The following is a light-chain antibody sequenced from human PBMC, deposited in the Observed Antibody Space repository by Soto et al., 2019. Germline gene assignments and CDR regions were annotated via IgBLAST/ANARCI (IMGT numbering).Light chain of an antibody. J-gene: IGKJ5*01. CDR3: QQYNNWPPIT. CDR2: DTS. V-gene: IGKV3-15*01. Sequence: EIVMTQSPASLSLSPGERATLSCRASPSVTNFLAWYQQKPGQAPRLLIYDTSTRATGIPARFSGSGSGTEFTLTISSLQSEDFAVYYCQQYNNWPPITFGQGTRLEIK. CDR1: PSVTNF.